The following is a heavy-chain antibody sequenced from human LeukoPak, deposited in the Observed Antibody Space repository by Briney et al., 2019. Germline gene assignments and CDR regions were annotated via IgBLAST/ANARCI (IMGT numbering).Heavy chain of an antibody. D-gene: IGHD1-26*01. CDR3: AKGSRGSYDY. Sequence: PGGSLRLSCAASGFTFNSYAMTWVRQAPEKGLEWVSSIIGSGISTYYGDSVKGRFTISRDNSKNTLYLQMNSLRAEDTAVYHCAKGSRGSYDYWGQGTLVTVSS. V-gene: IGHV3-23*01. J-gene: IGHJ4*02. CDR1: GFTFNSYA. CDR2: IIGSGIST.